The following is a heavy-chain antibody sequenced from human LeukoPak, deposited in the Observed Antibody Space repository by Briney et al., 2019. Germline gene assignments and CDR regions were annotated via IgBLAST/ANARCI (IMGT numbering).Heavy chain of an antibody. CDR3: AKDDYYDTSGYRD. Sequence: SGGSLRLSCAASGFTFSSYGMHWVRQAPGKGLEWVAVISYDVGKKYYADSVKGRFTISRDNSKNTLYLQMNSLRAEDTAVYYCAKDDYYDTSGYRDWGQGTLVTVSS. V-gene: IGHV3-30*18. D-gene: IGHD3-22*01. J-gene: IGHJ4*02. CDR1: GFTFSSYG. CDR2: ISYDVGKK.